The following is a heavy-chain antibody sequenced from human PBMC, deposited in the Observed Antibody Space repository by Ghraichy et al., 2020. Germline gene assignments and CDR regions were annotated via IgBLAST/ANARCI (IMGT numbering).Heavy chain of an antibody. CDR2: INPNSGGT. Sequence: ASVKVSCKASGYTFTGYYMHWVRQAPGQGLEWMGRINPNSGGTNYAQKFQGRVTMTRDTSISTAYMELSRLRSDETAVYYCARDRKWGYSSSSSAYFDYWGQGTLVTVSS. J-gene: IGHJ4*02. D-gene: IGHD6-6*01. V-gene: IGHV1-2*06. CDR1: GYTFTGYY. CDR3: ARDRKWGYSSSSSAYFDY.